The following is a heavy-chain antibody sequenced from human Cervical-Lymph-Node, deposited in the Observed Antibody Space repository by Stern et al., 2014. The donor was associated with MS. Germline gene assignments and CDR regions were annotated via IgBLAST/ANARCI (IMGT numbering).Heavy chain of an antibody. V-gene: IGHV1-18*01. CDR2: ISPYSGNT. Sequence: VQLVQSGAEVRKPGASVKVSCRASGYSFTSPAISWVRQAPGQGLEWMGWISPYSGNTNYAQKLKDRVTMATDTSTSTAYMELRSLRSDDTAVYYCARDSNIVVVVGEDAFDIWGQGTMVTVSS. CDR1: GYSFTSPA. CDR3: ARDSNIVVVVGEDAFDI. J-gene: IGHJ3*02. D-gene: IGHD2-15*01.